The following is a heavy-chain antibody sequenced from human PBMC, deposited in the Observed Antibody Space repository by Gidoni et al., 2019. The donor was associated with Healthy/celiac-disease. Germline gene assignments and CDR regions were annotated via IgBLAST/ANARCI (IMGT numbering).Heavy chain of an antibody. V-gene: IGHV4-4*02. D-gene: IGHD3-22*01. J-gene: IGHJ5*02. Sequence: QVQLQESGPGLVKPSGTLSLTCAVSGGPISSSTWWSWVRQPPGKGLEWIGEIYHSGSTNYNPSLKSRVTISVDKSKNQFSLKLSSVTAADTAVYYCARQTMIVVVITTGGWFDPWGQGTLVTVSS. CDR2: IYHSGST. CDR3: ARQTMIVVVITTGGWFDP. CDR1: GGPISSSTW.